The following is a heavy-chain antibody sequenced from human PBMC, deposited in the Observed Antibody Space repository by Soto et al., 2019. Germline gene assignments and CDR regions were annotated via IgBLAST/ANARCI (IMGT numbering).Heavy chain of an antibody. CDR1: GYPPTALS. CDR2: LDPEDGET. Sequence: GSSVQVSCKVSGYPPTALSMQWVRQAPGKGLEWMGGLDPEDGETIYAQKFQGRATMTEDTSTDTAYMELSSLRSEDTAVYYRATGSSGGSYFEIDDWGQGTLVT. V-gene: IGHV1-24*01. CDR3: ATGSSGGSYFEIDD. J-gene: IGHJ4*02. D-gene: IGHD1-26*01.